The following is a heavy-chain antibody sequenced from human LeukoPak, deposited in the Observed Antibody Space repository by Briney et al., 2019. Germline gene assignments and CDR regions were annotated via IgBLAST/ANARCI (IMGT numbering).Heavy chain of an antibody. D-gene: IGHD3-3*01. CDR2: INHSGST. Sequence: SETLSLTCAVYGGSFSGYYWSWIRQPPGQGLEWIGEINHSGSTNSNPSLKSRVPISVDMSKNQFSLTLSPVTAADTAMYYCPRGIISSPRVWSRFVYNWFDPWGQGTLVTVSS. J-gene: IGHJ5*02. V-gene: IGHV4-34*01. CDR3: PRGIISSPRVWSRFVYNWFDP. CDR1: GGSFSGYY.